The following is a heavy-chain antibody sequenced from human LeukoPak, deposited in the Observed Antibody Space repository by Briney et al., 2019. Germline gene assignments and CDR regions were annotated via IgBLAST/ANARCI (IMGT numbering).Heavy chain of an antibody. V-gene: IGHV1-46*01. CDR2: INPSGGST. Sequence: ASVKVSCKASGYTFTNYYIHWVRQAPGQGLEWMGIINPSGGSTSYAQKFQGRVTMTRDTSTSTVYMELSSLRSEDTAVYYCARDRRYYDSSAYIRGFDYWGQGTLVTVSS. CDR1: GYTFTNYY. J-gene: IGHJ4*02. CDR3: ARDRRYYDSSAYIRGFDY. D-gene: IGHD3-22*01.